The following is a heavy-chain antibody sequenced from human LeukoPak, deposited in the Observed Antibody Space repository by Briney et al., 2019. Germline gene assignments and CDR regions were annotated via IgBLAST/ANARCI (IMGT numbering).Heavy chain of an antibody. CDR3: ARHTIFCSFINCSPFDP. D-gene: IGHD3-3*01. Sequence: SETLSLTCTVSGGSINNWAWIRQTPEQQLGWNGSVSHDGSTKYSPSLGGRVSLSADTYKNAFFMEVHSVTAADSAMYYCARHTIFCSFINCSPFDPWGQGTLVTVSS. CDR1: GGSINN. J-gene: IGHJ5*02. V-gene: IGHV4-59*04. CDR2: VSHDGST.